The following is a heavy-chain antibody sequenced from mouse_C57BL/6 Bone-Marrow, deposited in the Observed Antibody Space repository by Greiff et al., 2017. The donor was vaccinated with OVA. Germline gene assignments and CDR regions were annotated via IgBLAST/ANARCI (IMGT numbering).Heavy chain of an antibody. Sequence: EVQVVESEGGLVQPGSSMKLSCTASGFTFSDYYMAWVRQVPEKGLEWVANINYDGSSTYYLDSLKSRFIISRDNAKNILYLQMSSLKSEDTATYYCARGSYYSNYDYAMDYWGQGTSVTVSS. CDR1: GFTFSDYY. V-gene: IGHV5-16*01. CDR2: INYDGSST. J-gene: IGHJ4*01. CDR3: ARGSYYSNYDYAMDY. D-gene: IGHD2-5*01.